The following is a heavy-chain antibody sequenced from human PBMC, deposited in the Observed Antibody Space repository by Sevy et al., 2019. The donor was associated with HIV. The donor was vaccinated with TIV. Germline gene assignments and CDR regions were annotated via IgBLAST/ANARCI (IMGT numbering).Heavy chain of an antibody. CDR1: GYTFSSYG. CDR2: IGAYNGNR. D-gene: IGHD3-10*01. J-gene: IGHJ5*02. Sequence: ASVKVSCKASGYTFSSYGISWVRQAPGQGLEWMGWIGAYNGNRKYAQNLQDRVIMTTDTSTSTAYMELRSLRSDDTAVYFCARLSTARGKSNWFDPWGQGTLVTVSS. CDR3: ARLSTARGKSNWFDP. V-gene: IGHV1-18*01.